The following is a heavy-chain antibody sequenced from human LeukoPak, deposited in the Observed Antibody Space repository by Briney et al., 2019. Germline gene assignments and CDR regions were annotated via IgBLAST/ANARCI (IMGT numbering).Heavy chain of an antibody. CDR2: IYYSGTT. Sequence: SETLSLTCAVYGGSFSGYYWSWLRQPPGEGLEYIGYIYYSGTTNYNPSLKSRVTTSVDMSKNQFSLDLRSVTAADTAVYYCAKTTVISPSYWYFGLWGRGTLVTVSS. CDR1: GGSFSGYY. D-gene: IGHD4-17*01. J-gene: IGHJ2*01. CDR3: AKTTVISPSYWYFGL. V-gene: IGHV4-34*11.